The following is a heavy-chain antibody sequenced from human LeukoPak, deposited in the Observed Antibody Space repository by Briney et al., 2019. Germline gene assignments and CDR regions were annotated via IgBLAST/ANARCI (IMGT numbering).Heavy chain of an antibody. CDR3: ARGWGRAYYYDSSGHDAFDI. D-gene: IGHD3-22*01. V-gene: IGHV4-31*03. CDR2: IYYSGST. CDR1: GGSISSGGYY. J-gene: IGHJ3*02. Sequence: SQTLSLTCTVSGGSISSGGYYWSWIRQHPGKGLEWIGYIYYSGSTYYNPSLKGRVTISVDTSKNQFSLKLSSVTAADTAVYYCARGWGRAYYYDSSGHDAFDIWGQGTMVTVSS.